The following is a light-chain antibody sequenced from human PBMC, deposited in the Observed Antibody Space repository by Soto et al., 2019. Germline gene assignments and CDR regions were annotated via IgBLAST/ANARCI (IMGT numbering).Light chain of an antibody. J-gene: IGKJ5*01. V-gene: IGKV3D-20*02. CDR1: QSVSNNY. CDR3: QQRSNWLSIT. Sequence: EIVLTQSPGTLSLSPGERATLSCGTSQSVSNNYLAWYQQKPGQAPRLLIYGASNRATGIPARFSGSGSGTDFTLTISSLEPEDFAVYYCQQRSNWLSITFGQGTRLEIK. CDR2: GAS.